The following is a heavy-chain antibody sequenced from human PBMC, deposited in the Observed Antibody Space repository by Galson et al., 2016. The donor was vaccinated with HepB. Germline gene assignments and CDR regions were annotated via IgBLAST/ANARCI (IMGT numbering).Heavy chain of an antibody. J-gene: IGHJ4*02. CDR1: GFSFSSYG. V-gene: IGHV3-30*18. D-gene: IGHD3-10*01. CDR3: AKDLYGSGSSIDY. CDR2: ILYDGTNK. Sequence: SLRLSCAASGFSFSSYGLQWVRQAPGKGLEWVAIILYDGTNKYYADSVKGRFPISRDTSKNTLYLQMNSLRAEDTAVYYCAKDLYGSGSSIDYWGQGTLVTVSS.